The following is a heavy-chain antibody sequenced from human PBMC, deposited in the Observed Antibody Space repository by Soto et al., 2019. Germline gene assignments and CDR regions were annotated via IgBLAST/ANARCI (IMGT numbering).Heavy chain of an antibody. D-gene: IGHD6-13*01. CDR3: AKPAAAGYYYYGMDV. Sequence: GGSLRLSCAASGFTFSSYGMHWVRQAPGKGLGWVAVISYDGSNKYYADSVKGRFTISRDNSKNTLYLQMNSLRAEDTAVYYCAKPAAAGYYYYGMDVRGQGTTVTVS. CDR1: GFTFSSYG. J-gene: IGHJ6*02. V-gene: IGHV3-30*18. CDR2: ISYDGSNK.